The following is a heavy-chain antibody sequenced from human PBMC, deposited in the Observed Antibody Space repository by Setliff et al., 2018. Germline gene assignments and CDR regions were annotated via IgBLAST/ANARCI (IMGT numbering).Heavy chain of an antibody. Sequence: SVKVSCKASGDTFGSYTISWLRQAPGQGLERMGIINPSGGLTRYAQKFQGRVTITTDESTNTAYMELSSLRSDDTAVFYCAREVVVVKSAINYYYYMDVWGKGTTVTVS. CDR1: GDTFGSYT. J-gene: IGHJ6*03. CDR2: INPSGGLT. V-gene: IGHV1-69*16. CDR3: AREVVVVKSAINYYYYMDV. D-gene: IGHD2-2*01.